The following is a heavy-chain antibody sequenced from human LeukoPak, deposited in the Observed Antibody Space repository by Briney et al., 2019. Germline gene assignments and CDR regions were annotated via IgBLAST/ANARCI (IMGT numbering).Heavy chain of an antibody. CDR3: AHIMDTAMVTPPDDAFDI. J-gene: IGHJ3*02. CDR1: GFTFSNAW. D-gene: IGHD5-18*01. CDR2: IYHSGST. V-gene: IGHV4-4*02. Sequence: GSLRLSCAASGFTFSNAWMSWVRQPPGKGLEWIGEIYHSGSTNYNPSLKSRVTISVDKSKNQFSLKLSSVTAADTAVYYCAHIMDTAMVTPPDDAFDIWGQGTMVTVSS.